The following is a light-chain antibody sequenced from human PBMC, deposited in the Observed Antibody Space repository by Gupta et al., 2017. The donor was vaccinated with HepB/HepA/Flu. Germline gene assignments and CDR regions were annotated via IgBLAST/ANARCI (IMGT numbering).Light chain of an antibody. CDR2: DAS. CDR3: RQRGTWEIT. Sequence: DIVLTQSPATLSLSPGERATLSCRASQSVSSYLAWYQQQPCQAARLLIYDASNRATGIPARPSGSRTGIEITLTISSRAPDDLVVYCCRQRGTWEITFGPGTQVEIK. J-gene: IGKJ5*01. V-gene: IGKV3-11*01. CDR1: QSVSSY.